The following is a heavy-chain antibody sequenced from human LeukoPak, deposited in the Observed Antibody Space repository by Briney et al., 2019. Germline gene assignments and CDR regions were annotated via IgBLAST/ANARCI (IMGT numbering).Heavy chain of an antibody. D-gene: IGHD5-12*01. CDR1: GYSISSGYY. Sequence: PSETLTLTCAVSGYSISSGYYWVWLRQPPGKGLEWIGCIYHSGSTYYNPSLNSRVTISVNTSNNQFSLKLSSMTAADTVAYYCARRLVATITSAFDIWGQGKMVTVSS. CDR2: IYHSGST. CDR3: ARRLVATITSAFDI. J-gene: IGHJ3*02. V-gene: IGHV4-38-2*01.